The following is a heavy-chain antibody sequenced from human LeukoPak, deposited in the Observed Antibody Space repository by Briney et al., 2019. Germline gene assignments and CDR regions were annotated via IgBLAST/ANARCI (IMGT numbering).Heavy chain of an antibody. CDR3: AKDLWSSPDSTNDY. CDR1: GFTFTNFA. J-gene: IGHJ4*02. Sequence: GSLRLSCAASGFTFTNFAMNWVRQAPGQGLEWVSGVSGSGGRRYYAESVKGRFTISRDNSKNTLYLQMNSLRAEDTALYYCAKDLWSSPDSTNDYWGQGTLVTVSS. V-gene: IGHV3-23*01. CDR2: VSGSGGRR. D-gene: IGHD2-2*01.